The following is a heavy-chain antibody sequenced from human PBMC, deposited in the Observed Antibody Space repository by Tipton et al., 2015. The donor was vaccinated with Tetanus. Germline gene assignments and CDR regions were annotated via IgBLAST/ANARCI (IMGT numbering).Heavy chain of an antibody. Sequence: TLSLTCAVSGGSISSGGYSWTWIRQPPGKGLQWIGYMYYSGTTHYNPSLKSRVTFSIDRSKNQLSLKLTSVTAADTAVYYCARATSTGPAYNWFDPWGQGTLVTVSS. J-gene: IGHJ5*02. CDR3: ARATSTGPAYNWFDP. CDR2: MYYSGTT. CDR1: GGSISSGGYS. V-gene: IGHV4-30-2*01. D-gene: IGHD2-8*02.